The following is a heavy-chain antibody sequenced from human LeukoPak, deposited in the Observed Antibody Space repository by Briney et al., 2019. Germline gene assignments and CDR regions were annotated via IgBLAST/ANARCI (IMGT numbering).Heavy chain of an antibody. D-gene: IGHD3-9*01. CDR1: GGTFSSYT. CDR3: ARDLDILTGFLNWFDP. Sequence: SVKVSCKASGGTFSSYTISWVRQAPGQGLEWMGRIIPILGIANYAQKFQGRVTMTRDTSISTAYMQLSRLRSDDTAVYYCARDLDILTGFLNWFDPWGQGTLVTVSS. V-gene: IGHV1-69*04. CDR2: IIPILGIA. J-gene: IGHJ5*02.